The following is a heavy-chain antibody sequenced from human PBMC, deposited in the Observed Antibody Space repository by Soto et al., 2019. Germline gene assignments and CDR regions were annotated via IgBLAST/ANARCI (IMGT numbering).Heavy chain of an antibody. CDR1: GFTFSSYA. V-gene: IGHV3-23*01. J-gene: IGHJ6*02. D-gene: IGHD3-10*01. Sequence: GGSLRLSCAASGFTFSSYAMSWVRQAPGKGLEWVSGISSSGGSTYYADSVKGRFTISRDNSKNTLFLRMSRPRVEDTAVYYCMRPAPRGRHYFYFGMDVWGQGTTVTVSS. CDR2: ISSSGGST. CDR3: MRPAPRGRHYFYFGMDV.